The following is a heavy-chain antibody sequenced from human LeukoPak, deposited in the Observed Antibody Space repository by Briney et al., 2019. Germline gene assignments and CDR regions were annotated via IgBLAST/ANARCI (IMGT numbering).Heavy chain of an antibody. D-gene: IGHD6-13*01. J-gene: IGHJ4*02. CDR1: GFTFSSYV. CDR2: ISGSGTST. Sequence: GGSLRLSCAASGFTFSSYVMSWVRQAPGKGLEWVSGISGSGTSTYYADSVKGRFTISRDNSKNTLFLQMNSLRADDTAVYYCAKKGIAAADSLDYWGQGTLVTVSS. V-gene: IGHV3-23*01. CDR3: AKKGIAAADSLDY.